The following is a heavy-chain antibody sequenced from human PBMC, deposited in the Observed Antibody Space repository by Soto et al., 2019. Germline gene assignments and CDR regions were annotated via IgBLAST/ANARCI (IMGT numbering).Heavy chain of an antibody. Sequence: HPGGSLRPSCAAAGFTFSSSAMSWVRQAPGKGLEWDSTISSSGDRTHHADSVKGRFTISRDTAKNTLFLQMSSLRAEDTAVYYCAKSFGYHDYRDYYAMAVWGQGTTVTVSS. CDR3: AKSFGYHDYRDYYAMAV. V-gene: IGHV3-23*01. CDR2: ISSSGDRT. D-gene: IGHD3-22*01. J-gene: IGHJ6*02. CDR1: GFTFSSSA.